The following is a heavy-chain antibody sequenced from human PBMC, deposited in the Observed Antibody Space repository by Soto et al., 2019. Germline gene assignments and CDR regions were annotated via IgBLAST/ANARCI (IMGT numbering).Heavy chain of an antibody. D-gene: IGHD6-13*01. CDR3: AWEGASGAAAPIGC. CDR1: GYTLTSYY. CDR2: INPSGGST. Sequence: ALVKVSCKASGYTLTSYYMHWVRQAPRQGLEWMGIINPSGGSTSYAQKFQGRVTMTRDTSTSTVYMELSSLRSEDTAVYYCAWEGASGAAAPIGCWGKGTLVTVSS. J-gene: IGHJ4*02. V-gene: IGHV1-46*01.